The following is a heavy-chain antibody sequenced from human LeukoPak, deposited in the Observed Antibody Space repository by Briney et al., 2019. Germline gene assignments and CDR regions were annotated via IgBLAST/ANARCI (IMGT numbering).Heavy chain of an antibody. J-gene: IGHJ6*03. CDR2: INTNTGNP. Sequence: ASVKVSCKASGYTFTSYGISWVRQAPGQGLEWMGWINTNTGNPTYAQGFTGRFVFSLDTSVSTAYLQISSLKAEDTAVYYCAREWDATYNWNYFGYYYYMDVWGKGTTVTVSS. CDR1: GYTFTSYG. D-gene: IGHD1-7*01. V-gene: IGHV7-4-1*02. CDR3: AREWDATYNWNYFGYYYYMDV.